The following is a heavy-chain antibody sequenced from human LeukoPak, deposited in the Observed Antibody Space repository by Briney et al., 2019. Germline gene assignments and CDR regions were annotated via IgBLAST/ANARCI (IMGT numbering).Heavy chain of an antibody. CDR1: GDSISNANYY. CDR2: IHYSGST. D-gene: IGHD1-1*01. Sequence: SETLSLTCTVSGDSISNANYYWTWIRQPPGEDLEWIGYIHYSGSTYYNPFLKSRVAISVDTSNNQFSLELTSVTAADTAVYSCARAIGSDTGFDYWGLGTLVTVSS. CDR3: ARAIGSDTGFDY. J-gene: IGHJ4*02. V-gene: IGHV4-30-4*08.